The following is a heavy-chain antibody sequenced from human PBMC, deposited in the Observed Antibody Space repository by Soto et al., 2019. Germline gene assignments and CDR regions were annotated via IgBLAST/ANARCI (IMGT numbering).Heavy chain of an antibody. CDR3: ARDHSSSTFSLGRNDAFAI. CDR2: IYYSGST. D-gene: IGHD6-6*01. CDR1: GGSISSGGYY. Sequence: LCGGSISSGGYYWSWIRQHPGKGLEWIGYIYYSGSTYYNPSLKSRVTISVDTSKNQFSLKLSSVTAADTAVYYCARDHSSSTFSLGRNDAFAIWGQGTMVTVSS. J-gene: IGHJ3*02. V-gene: IGHV4-31*02.